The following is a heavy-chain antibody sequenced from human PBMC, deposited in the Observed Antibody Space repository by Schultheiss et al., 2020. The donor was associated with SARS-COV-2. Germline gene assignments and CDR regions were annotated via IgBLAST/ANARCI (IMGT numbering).Heavy chain of an antibody. CDR2: IYYSGST. Sequence: SETLSLTCTVSGGSISSGGYYWSWIRQHPGKGLEWIGYIYYSGSTYYNPSLKSRVTISVDTSKNQFSLKLSSVTAADTAVYYCARTIAARPVWFDPWGQGTLVTVSS. J-gene: IGHJ5*02. D-gene: IGHD6-6*01. V-gene: IGHV4-31*03. CDR3: ARTIAARPVWFDP. CDR1: GGSISSGGYY.